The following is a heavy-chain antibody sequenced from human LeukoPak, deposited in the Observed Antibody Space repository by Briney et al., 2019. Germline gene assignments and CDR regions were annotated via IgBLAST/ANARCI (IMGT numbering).Heavy chain of an antibody. Sequence: PGGSLRLSCAASGFTFSSYTMNWVRQAPGKGLEWVSSISSSSSYIYYADSVKGRFTISRDNAKNSLYLQMDSLRAEDTAVYYCARDGKDSTIVVVTAEYFQHWGQGTLVTVSS. V-gene: IGHV3-21*01. CDR1: GFTFSSYT. CDR2: ISSSSSYI. J-gene: IGHJ1*01. D-gene: IGHD3-22*01. CDR3: ARDGKDSTIVVVTAEYFQH.